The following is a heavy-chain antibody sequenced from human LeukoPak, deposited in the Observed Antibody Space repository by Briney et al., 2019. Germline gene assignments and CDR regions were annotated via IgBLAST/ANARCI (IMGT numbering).Heavy chain of an antibody. Sequence: SVKVSCKASGGTFSSYAISWVRQAPGQGLEWMGGIIPIFGTANYAQKFQGRVTNTADESTSTAYMELSSLRSEDTAVYYCAAPLSRTVVKGAFDYWGQGTLVTVSS. CDR3: AAPLSRTVVKGAFDY. CDR1: GGTFSSYA. D-gene: IGHD4-23*01. CDR2: IIPIFGTA. J-gene: IGHJ4*02. V-gene: IGHV1-69*13.